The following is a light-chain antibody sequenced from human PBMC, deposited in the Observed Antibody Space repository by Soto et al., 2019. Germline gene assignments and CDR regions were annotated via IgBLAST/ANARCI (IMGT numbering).Light chain of an antibody. Sequence: DIQMTQSPSSLSASVGGRVTITCRASQTIGNYLNWYQQKPGKAPNLLIYAASSLESGVPSRFSGSGSGTDFTLTISSLQPEDFASYYCQQSHSIPRTFGGGTKLEI. CDR2: AAS. CDR3: QQSHSIPRT. V-gene: IGKV1-39*01. CDR1: QTIGNY. J-gene: IGKJ4*01.